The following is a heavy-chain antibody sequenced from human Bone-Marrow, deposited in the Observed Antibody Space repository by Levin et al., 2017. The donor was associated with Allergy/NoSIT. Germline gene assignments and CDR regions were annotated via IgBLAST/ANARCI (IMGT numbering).Heavy chain of an antibody. V-gene: IGHV3-33*01. D-gene: IGHD4-17*01. Sequence: AGGSLRLSCAASGFTFSNYGMHWVRQAPGKGLEWVAVIWNDGSNKYYADSVKGRFTISRDNSKNTLYLQMNSLRAEDTAVYYCARVRGDGDYIFDCWGQGTLVTVSS. J-gene: IGHJ4*02. CDR2: IWNDGSNK. CDR1: GFTFSNYG. CDR3: ARVRGDGDYIFDC.